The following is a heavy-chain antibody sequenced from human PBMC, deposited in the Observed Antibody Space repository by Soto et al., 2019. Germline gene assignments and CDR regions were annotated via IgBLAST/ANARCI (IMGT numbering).Heavy chain of an antibody. Sequence: GGSLRLSCAASGFTFSDYYMSWIRQAPGKGLEWVSYISSSGSTIYYADSVKGRFTISRDNAKNSLYLQMNSLRAEDTAVYYCARHSYYYDSSGYYGLWYFDLWGRGTLVTVSS. V-gene: IGHV3-11*01. J-gene: IGHJ2*01. CDR2: ISSSGSTI. CDR1: GFTFSDYY. CDR3: ARHSYYYDSSGYYGLWYFDL. D-gene: IGHD3-22*01.